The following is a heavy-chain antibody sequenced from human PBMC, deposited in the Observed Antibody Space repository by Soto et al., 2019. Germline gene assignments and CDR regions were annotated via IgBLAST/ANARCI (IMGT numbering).Heavy chain of an antibody. CDR2: ISAYNGNT. CDR3: ASGQQRLWPSALDI. J-gene: IGHJ3*02. CDR1: GYTFTSYG. D-gene: IGHD6-25*01. Sequence: ASVKVSCKASGYTFTSYGISWVRQAPGQGLEWMGWISAYNGNTNYAQKLQGRVTMTTDTSTSTAYMELRSLRSDDTAVYYCASGQQRLWPSALDIWGQGPMVTVSS. V-gene: IGHV1-18*01.